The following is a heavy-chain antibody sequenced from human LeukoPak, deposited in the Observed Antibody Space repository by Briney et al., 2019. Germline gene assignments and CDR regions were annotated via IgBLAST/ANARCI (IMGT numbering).Heavy chain of an antibody. V-gene: IGHV3-72*01. CDR2: TKNNAHTYTT. CDR1: GFTISDHY. D-gene: IGHD7-27*01. J-gene: IGHJ3*01. Sequence: PGGSLRLSCSASGFTISDHYMDWVRQAPGKGLGWVGRTKNNAHTYTTEYAASVKGRFTISRDVSENSLYLQMISLKIEDTAVYYCAKRWPTGGDVFHLWGQGTMVTVSS. CDR3: AKRWPTGGDVFHL.